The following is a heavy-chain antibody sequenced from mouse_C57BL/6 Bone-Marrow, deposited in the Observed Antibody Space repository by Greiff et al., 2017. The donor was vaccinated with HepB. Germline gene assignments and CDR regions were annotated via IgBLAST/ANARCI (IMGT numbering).Heavy chain of an antibody. V-gene: IGHV1-55*01. Sequence: VQLQQSGAELVKPGASVKMSCKASGYTFTSYWITWVKQRPGQGLEWIGDIYPGSGCTNYNEKFKSKATLTVDTSSSTAYMKLSSLTSEDSAVYYCAGSSDGYYAMDYWGQGTSVTVSS. CDR1: GYTFTSYW. J-gene: IGHJ4*01. D-gene: IGHD1-1*01. CDR3: AGSSDGYYAMDY. CDR2: IYPGSGCT.